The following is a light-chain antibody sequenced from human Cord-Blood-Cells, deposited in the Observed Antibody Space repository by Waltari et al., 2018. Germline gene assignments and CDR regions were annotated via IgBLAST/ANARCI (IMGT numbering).Light chain of an antibody. J-gene: IGLJ2*01. Sequence: QSVLTQPPSASGTPGQRVTISCSGSSSNIGSNYVYWYQQLPGTAPKPLIYRNNERPTGVPFRFSGSRSGTSASLAISGLRSEDEADYYCAAWDDSLSGPVFGGGTKLTVL. CDR1: SSNIGSNY. CDR3: AAWDDSLSGPV. CDR2: RNN. V-gene: IGLV1-47*01.